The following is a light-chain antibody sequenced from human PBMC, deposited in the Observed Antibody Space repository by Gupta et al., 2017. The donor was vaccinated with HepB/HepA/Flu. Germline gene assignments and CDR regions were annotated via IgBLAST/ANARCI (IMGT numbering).Light chain of an antibody. V-gene: IGKV4-1*01. Sequence: DIVMTQSPDSLAVSLGERATINCRSSQSVLYSSNNKNYLAWYQQKPGQPPKLLIYWASTRESGVPDRFSGSGSGTDFTLTISSLQAEDEAVYYCQQYDTTPLTFGPGTKVDFK. CDR2: WAS. CDR1: QSVLYSSNNKNY. CDR3: QQYDTTPLT. J-gene: IGKJ3*01.